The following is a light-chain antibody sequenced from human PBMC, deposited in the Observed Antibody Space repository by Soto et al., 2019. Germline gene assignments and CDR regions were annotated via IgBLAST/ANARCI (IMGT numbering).Light chain of an antibody. CDR1: RSVASNY. Sequence: EVVMTQSPATLSVSPGERATLSCRASRSVASNYLAWYQQKPGQAPRLLMYGISSRATGVPDRFSGSGSGTDFTLTISRLEHEDFAVYYCQQYTDWPLTFGQGPKVDIK. CDR3: QQYTDWPLT. CDR2: GIS. V-gene: IGKV3-20*01. J-gene: IGKJ1*01.